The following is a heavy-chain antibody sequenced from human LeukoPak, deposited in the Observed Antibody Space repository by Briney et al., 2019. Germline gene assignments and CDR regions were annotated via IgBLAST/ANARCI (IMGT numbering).Heavy chain of an antibody. CDR3: ARAPTTVTKGFDI. Sequence: ASGTLSLTCTVSDDSFSSHYWTWIRQPPGKGREWIGYISYSGSTNYNPSLKSRVTISVDTSKNQFSLKLSSVTAAATAVYSCARAPTTVTKGFDIWGQGTLVTVSS. V-gene: IGHV4-59*11. J-gene: IGHJ3*02. CDR1: DDSFSSHY. CDR2: ISYSGST. D-gene: IGHD4-17*01.